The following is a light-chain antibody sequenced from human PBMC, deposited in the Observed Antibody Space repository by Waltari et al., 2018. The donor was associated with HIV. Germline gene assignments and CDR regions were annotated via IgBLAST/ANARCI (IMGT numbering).Light chain of an antibody. CDR3: QSYDTSRQVV. J-gene: IGLJ3*02. CDR2: DND. V-gene: IGLV6-57*03. CDR1: SGEIADKS. Sequence: NFLLTQPHSVSESPGKTVTISCTRSSGEIADKSLQWYQQRPGSAPNTVIYDNDRRPSGVPDRFSGSIDRSSNSASLTISGLQTEDEADYFCQSYDTSRQVVFGGGTRLTVL.